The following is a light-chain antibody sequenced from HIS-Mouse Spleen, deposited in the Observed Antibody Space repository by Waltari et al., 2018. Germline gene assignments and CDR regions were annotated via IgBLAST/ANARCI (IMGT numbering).Light chain of an antibody. J-gene: IGLJ2*01. Sequence: QSALTQPASVSGSPGQSFTIPCPGTSSDVGSYNLVSGYQQHPGKAPKLMIYEGSKRPSGVSNRFSGSKSGNTASLTISGLQAEDEADYYCCSYAGSSPYVVFGGGTKLTVL. CDR2: EGS. CDR3: CSYAGSSPYVV. CDR1: SSDVGSYNL. V-gene: IGLV2-23*01.